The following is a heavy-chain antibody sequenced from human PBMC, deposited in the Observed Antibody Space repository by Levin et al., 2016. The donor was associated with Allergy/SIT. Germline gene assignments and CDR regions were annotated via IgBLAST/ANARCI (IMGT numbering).Heavy chain of an antibody. CDR3: ARDKGFGASEIDS. J-gene: IGHJ4*02. CDR1: GGSFTSGSYC. V-gene: IGHV4-31*03. CDR2: FSFSGST. D-gene: IGHD3-10*01. Sequence: LRLSCSVSGGSFTSGSYCWIWIRHHPGKGLEWIGCFSFSGSTSYNPSLKSRLTISADTSKNQFSLSLKSATAADTAVYYCARDKGFGASEIDSWGQGTLVTVSS.